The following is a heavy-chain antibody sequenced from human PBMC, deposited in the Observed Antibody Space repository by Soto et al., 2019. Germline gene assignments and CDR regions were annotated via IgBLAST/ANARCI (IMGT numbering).Heavy chain of an antibody. Sequence: GGSLRLSCAASGFTFSSYGMHWVRQAPGKGLEWVAVIWYDGSNKYYADSVKGRFTISRDNSKNTLYLQMNSLRAEDAAVYYCARDPYGIPGIAVVVGLYGMNVWGQGTTVTVSS. CDR3: ARDPYGIPGIAVVVGLYGMNV. D-gene: IGHD6-19*01. V-gene: IGHV3-33*01. CDR1: GFTFSSYG. CDR2: IWYDGSNK. J-gene: IGHJ6*02.